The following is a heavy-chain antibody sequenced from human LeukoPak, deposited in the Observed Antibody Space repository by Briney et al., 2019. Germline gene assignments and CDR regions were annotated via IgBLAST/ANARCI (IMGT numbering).Heavy chain of an antibody. CDR2: FDPEDGET. V-gene: IGHV1-24*01. CDR3: ATELLMVRGVNSGAFDI. CDR1: GYTLTELS. D-gene: IGHD3-10*01. J-gene: IGHJ3*02. Sequence: ASVKVSCKVSGYTLTELSMHWVRQAPGKGLEWMGGFDPEDGETIYAQKFQGRVTMTEDTSTDTAYMELSSLRSEDTAVYYCATELLMVRGVNSGAFDIWGQGTMVTVSS.